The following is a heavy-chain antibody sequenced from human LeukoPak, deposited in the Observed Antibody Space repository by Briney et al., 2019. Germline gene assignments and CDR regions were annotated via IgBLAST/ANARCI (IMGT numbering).Heavy chain of an antibody. J-gene: IGHJ4*02. Sequence: GASVKVSCKASGYTFTSYGISWVRQAPGQGLEWMGWISAYSGNTNYAQKLQGRVTMTTDTSTSTVYMELRSLRAEDTAVYYCATDYGSGTYYTLDCWGQGTLVTVSS. CDR2: ISAYSGNT. D-gene: IGHD3-10*01. V-gene: IGHV1-18*01. CDR3: ATDYGSGTYYTLDC. CDR1: GYTFTSYG.